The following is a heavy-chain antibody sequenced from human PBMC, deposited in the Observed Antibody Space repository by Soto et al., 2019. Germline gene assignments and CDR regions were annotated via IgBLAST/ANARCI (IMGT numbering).Heavy chain of an antibody. V-gene: IGHV1-8*01. J-gene: IGHJ6*02. CDR1: RLGYASRA. CDR2: MNPNSGNT. D-gene: IGHD1-26*01. Sequence: SLEVSWDECRLGYASRAMRWVRPETRQGLEWMGWMNPNSGNTGYAQKFQGRVTMTRNTSISTAYMELSSLRSEDTAVYYCATTILVGATSDGDYYYYVMAFWVQGTTVLVS. CDR3: ATTILVGATSDGDYYYYVMAF.